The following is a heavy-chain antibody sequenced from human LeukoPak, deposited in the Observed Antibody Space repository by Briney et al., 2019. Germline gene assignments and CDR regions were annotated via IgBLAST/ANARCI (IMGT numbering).Heavy chain of an antibody. V-gene: IGHV3-23*01. CDR1: GFSFSSYA. Sequence: HSGGSLTLSCAASGFSFSSYAMSWVRQAPGKGLEWVSFISGSGDNTYYAQSVKGRFTIARDKSKNTLYLQMNSLRAEDTAVFYCAKRSGYTTGWFFDFWGQGTLVTVSS. CDR3: AKRSGYTTGWFFDF. CDR2: ISGSGDNT. D-gene: IGHD6-19*01. J-gene: IGHJ4*02.